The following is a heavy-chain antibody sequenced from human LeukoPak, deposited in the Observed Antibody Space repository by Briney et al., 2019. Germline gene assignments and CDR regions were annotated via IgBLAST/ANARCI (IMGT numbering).Heavy chain of an antibody. CDR2: INHSGST. CDR3: ARDLREWLNTNWFDP. Sequence: SETLSLTCAVYGGSFSGYYWSWIRQPPGKGLEWIGEINHSGSTNDNPSLKSRVTISVDTSKNQFSLKLSSVTAADTAVYYCARDLREWLNTNWFDPWGQGTLVTVSS. CDR1: GGSFSGYY. D-gene: IGHD6-19*01. J-gene: IGHJ5*02. V-gene: IGHV4-34*01.